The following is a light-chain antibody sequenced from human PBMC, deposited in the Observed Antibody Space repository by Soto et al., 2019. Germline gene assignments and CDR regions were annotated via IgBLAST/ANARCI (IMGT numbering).Light chain of an antibody. V-gene: IGKV3-20*01. Sequence: EIVLTQSPGTLSLSPGERATLSCRASQSVSSSYLAWYQQKPGQAPRLLIYGASSRATGIPDRFSGSGSGTDFTLTISRLEPEDFAVYYCQQYRSSPPGGLTFGGGTKVEIK. J-gene: IGKJ4*01. CDR2: GAS. CDR3: QQYRSSPPGGLT. CDR1: QSVSSSY.